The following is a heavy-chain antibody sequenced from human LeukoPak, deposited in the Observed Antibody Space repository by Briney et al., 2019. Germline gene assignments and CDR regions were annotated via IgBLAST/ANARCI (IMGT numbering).Heavy chain of an antibody. V-gene: IGHV1-8*01. CDR3: ARMGYSYGYVYDSYYYYMDV. D-gene: IGHD5-18*01. CDR1: GYTFTSYD. Sequence: GASVKVSCKASGYTFTSYDINWVRQATGQGLEWMGWMNPNSGNTGYAQKFQGRVTMTRNTSISTAYMELSSLRSEDTAVYYCARMGYSYGYVYDSYYYYMDVWGKGTTVTVSS. J-gene: IGHJ6*03. CDR2: MNPNSGNT.